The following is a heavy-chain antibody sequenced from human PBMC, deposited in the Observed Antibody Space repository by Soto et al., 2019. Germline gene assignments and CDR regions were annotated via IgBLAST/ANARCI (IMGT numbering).Heavy chain of an antibody. CDR2: IYYSGST. D-gene: IGHD2-15*01. CDR1: GGSISSGGYY. Sequence: PLEILSLTCTVSGGSISSGGYYWSWIRQHPGKGLEWIGYIYYSGSTYYNPSLKSRVTISVDTSKNQFSLKLSSVTAADTAVYYCAREKLGYCSGGSCPTDYYYYYMDVWGKGTTVTVSS. J-gene: IGHJ6*03. V-gene: IGHV4-31*03. CDR3: AREKLGYCSGGSCPTDYYYYYMDV.